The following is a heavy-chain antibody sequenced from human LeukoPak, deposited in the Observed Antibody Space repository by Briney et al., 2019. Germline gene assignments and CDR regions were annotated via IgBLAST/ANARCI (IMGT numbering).Heavy chain of an antibody. CDR3: ARADGYYDFWSGYYLNY. Sequence: PMASVKVSCKASGGTFSSYTISWVRQAPGQGHEWMGRIIPILGIANYAQKFQGRVTITADKSTSTAYMELSSLRSEDTAVYYCARADGYYDFWSGYYLNYWGQGTLVTVSS. V-gene: IGHV1-69*02. CDR1: GGTFSSYT. J-gene: IGHJ4*02. D-gene: IGHD3-3*01. CDR2: IIPILGIA.